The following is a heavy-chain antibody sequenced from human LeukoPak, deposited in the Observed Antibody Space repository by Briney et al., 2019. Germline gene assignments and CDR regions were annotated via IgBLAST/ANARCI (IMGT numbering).Heavy chain of an antibody. Sequence: SGPVLVKPTETLTLTCTVSGFSLSNARMGVSWIRQPPGKALEWLAHLFSNDEKSYSTSLKSRLTISKDTSKSQVVLTMTNMDPVDTATYYCARTIFNDILTGHFDYWGQGTLVTVSS. CDR1: GFSLSNARMG. J-gene: IGHJ4*02. CDR3: ARTIFNDILTGHFDY. V-gene: IGHV2-26*01. CDR2: LFSNDEK. D-gene: IGHD3-9*01.